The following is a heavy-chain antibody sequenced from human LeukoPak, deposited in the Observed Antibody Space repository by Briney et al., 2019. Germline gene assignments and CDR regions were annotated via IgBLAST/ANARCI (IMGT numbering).Heavy chain of an antibody. V-gene: IGHV1-69*13. D-gene: IGHD6-13*01. J-gene: IGHJ5*02. CDR2: IIPIFGTA. CDR1: GGTFSSYA. CDR3: ARVAAAGLTRNWFYP. Sequence: EASVKVSCKASGGTFSSYAISWVRQAPGQGLEWMGGIIPIFGTANYAQKFQGRVTITADESTSTAYMELSSLRSEDTAVYYCARVAAAGLTRNWFYPWGQGTLVTVSS.